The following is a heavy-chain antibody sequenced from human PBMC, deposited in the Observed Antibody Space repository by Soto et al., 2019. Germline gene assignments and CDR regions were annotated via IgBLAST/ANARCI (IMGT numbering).Heavy chain of an antibody. CDR1: VLNLNSYT. D-gene: IGHD2-15*01. J-gene: IGHJ6*02. CDR3: GRDCSRGSCSPGMDV. CDR2: LSSNGYM. V-gene: IGHV3-21*01. Sequence: PGGWLELYFAASVLNLNSYTINWVRHAPGTRLEWLSSLSSNGYMFSTDWLRGRFTISRDNAKNSVYLQINSLSAEDTAVYFCGRDCSRGSCSPGMDVWGQGTTVTVSS.